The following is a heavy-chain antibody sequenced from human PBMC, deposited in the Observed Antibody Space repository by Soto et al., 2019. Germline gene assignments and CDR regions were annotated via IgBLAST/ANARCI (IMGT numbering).Heavy chain of an antibody. CDR1: GFIFSNYL. V-gene: IGHV3-7*01. Sequence: GGSLRLSCVASGFIFSNYLMSWVRQAPGKGLEWVANVKQDGSDKYYVDSVKGRFTISRDNAKNSLYLQMNSLRAEDTAVYYCARDSDYGEDYYYGLDVWGQGSTVTVSS. D-gene: IGHD4-17*01. J-gene: IGHJ6*02. CDR3: ARDSDYGEDYYYGLDV. CDR2: VKQDGSDK.